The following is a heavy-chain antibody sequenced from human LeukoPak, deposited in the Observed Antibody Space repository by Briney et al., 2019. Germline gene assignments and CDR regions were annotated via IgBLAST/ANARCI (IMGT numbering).Heavy chain of an antibody. CDR3: ARDRKGFDP. CDR1: GGSISSYY. J-gene: IGHJ5*02. CDR2: IYYSGST. Sequence: SETLSLTCTVSGGSISSYYWSWIRQPPGKGLEWIGYIYYSGSTDYNPSLKSRVTISVDTSKNQFSLKLSSVTAADTAVYYCARDRKGFDPWGQGTLVTVSS. V-gene: IGHV4-59*01.